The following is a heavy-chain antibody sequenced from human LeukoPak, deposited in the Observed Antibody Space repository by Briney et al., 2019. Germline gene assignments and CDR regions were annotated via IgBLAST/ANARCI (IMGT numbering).Heavy chain of an antibody. J-gene: IGHJ4*02. V-gene: IGHV3-21*01. CDR1: GFTFSYYS. CDR3: ARVVASGSGTYGLDY. Sequence: GGSLRLSCAASGFTFSYYSMNWFRQAPGKGLEWFSSISDSSTYIFYADSVKGRFTISRDDAKNSLSLEMNSLRVEDTAVYYCARVVASGSGTYGLDYWGQGTLVTVSS. D-gene: IGHD3-10*01. CDR2: ISDSSTYI.